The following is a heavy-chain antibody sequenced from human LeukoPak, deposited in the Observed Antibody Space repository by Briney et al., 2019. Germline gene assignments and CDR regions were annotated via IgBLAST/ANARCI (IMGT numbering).Heavy chain of an antibody. V-gene: IGHV4-34*01. CDR3: ARGPGGGSSWYVSALPRTYYFDY. CDR2: INHSGST. CDR1: GGSFSGYY. J-gene: IGHJ4*02. Sequence: SETLSLTCAVYGGSFSGYYWRWIRQPPGKGLEWIGEINHSGSTNYNPSLKSRVTISVDTSKNQFSLKLSSVTAADTAVYCCARGPGGGSSWYVSALPRTYYFDYWGQGTLVTVSS. D-gene: IGHD6-13*01.